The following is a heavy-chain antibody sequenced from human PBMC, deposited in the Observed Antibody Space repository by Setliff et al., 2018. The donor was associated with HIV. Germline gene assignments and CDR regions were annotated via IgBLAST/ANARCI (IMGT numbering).Heavy chain of an antibody. J-gene: IGHJ6*03. CDR3: ARDPRASYLSYYYYHYLDV. CDR2: ISGTSGTM. V-gene: IGHV3-48*01. CDR1: GFTFSDYS. D-gene: IGHD3-16*02. Sequence: PGGSLRLSCVASGFTFSDYSMNWVRQAPGKGLEWVSYISGTSGTMYYADSVKGRFTISRDNAKNSLFLQMNSLTAEDTAVYYCARDPRASYLSYYYYHYLDVWGKGTTVTVSS.